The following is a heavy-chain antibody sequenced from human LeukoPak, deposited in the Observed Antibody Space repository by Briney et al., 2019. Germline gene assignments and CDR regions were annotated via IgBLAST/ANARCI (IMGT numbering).Heavy chain of an antibody. J-gene: IGHJ5*02. Sequence: SETLSLTCAVYGGSFSGYHWSWIRQPPGKGLEWIGEINHSGSTNYNPSLKSRVTMSVDTSKNQFSLKLSSVTAADTAVYYCARGLRLVVPAANNRFDPWGQGTLVTVSS. D-gene: IGHD2-2*01. CDR1: GGSFSGYH. V-gene: IGHV4-34*01. CDR3: ARGLRLVVPAANNRFDP. CDR2: INHSGST.